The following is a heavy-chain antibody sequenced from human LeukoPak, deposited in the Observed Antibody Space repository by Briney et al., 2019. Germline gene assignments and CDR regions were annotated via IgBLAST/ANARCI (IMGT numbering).Heavy chain of an antibody. CDR2: ISWNSGSI. D-gene: IGHD6-19*01. Sequence: GGSLRLSCAASGFTFDDYAMHWVRQAPGKGLEWVSGISWNSGSIGYADSVKGRFTISRDNAKNSLYLQMNSLRAEDTALYYCATAVAATALGYWGQGTLVTVSS. V-gene: IGHV3-9*01. CDR3: ATAVAATALGY. CDR1: GFTFDDYA. J-gene: IGHJ4*02.